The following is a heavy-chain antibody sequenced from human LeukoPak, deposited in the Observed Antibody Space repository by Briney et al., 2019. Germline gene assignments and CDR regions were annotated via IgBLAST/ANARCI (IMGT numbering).Heavy chain of an antibody. Sequence: SETLSLTCTVSGGSISSSSYYWGWIRQPPGKRLEWIGSIYYSGSTYYNPSLKSRVTISVDTSKNQFSLKLSSVTAADTAVYYCARDNDFWSGYYTGWFDPWGQGTLVTVSS. CDR1: GGSISSSSYY. D-gene: IGHD3-3*01. CDR2: IYYSGST. CDR3: ARDNDFWSGYYTGWFDP. J-gene: IGHJ5*02. V-gene: IGHV4-39*07.